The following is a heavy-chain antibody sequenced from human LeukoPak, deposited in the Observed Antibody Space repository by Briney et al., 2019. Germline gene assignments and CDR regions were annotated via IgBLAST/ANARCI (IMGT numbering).Heavy chain of an antibody. CDR3: ARDLPVDAAMVDRQDAFDI. D-gene: IGHD5-18*01. J-gene: IGHJ3*02. Sequence: ASETLSLTCAVSGGSISSGDYYWSWIRQPPGKGLKWIGYIYYSGSTYYNPSLKSRVTISVDTSKNQFSLKLSSVTAADTAVYYCARDLPVDAAMVDRQDAFDIWGQGTMVTVSS. CDR2: IYYSGST. CDR1: GGSISSGDYY. V-gene: IGHV4-30-4*08.